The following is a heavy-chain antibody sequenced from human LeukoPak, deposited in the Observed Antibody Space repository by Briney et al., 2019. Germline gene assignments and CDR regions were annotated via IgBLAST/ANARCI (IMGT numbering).Heavy chain of an antibody. CDR3: ARGEKGSSSGSINY. CDR2: MYTSGST. V-gene: IGHV4-61*02. CDR1: GGSINSGTYY. Sequence: PSETLSLTCTVSGGSINSGTYYWSWIRQPAGKGLEWIGRMYTSGSTNYNPSLESRVTISVDTSKNQFSLKLSSVTAAGTAVYYCARGEKGSSSGSINYWGQGTLVTVSS. J-gene: IGHJ4*02. D-gene: IGHD6-6*01.